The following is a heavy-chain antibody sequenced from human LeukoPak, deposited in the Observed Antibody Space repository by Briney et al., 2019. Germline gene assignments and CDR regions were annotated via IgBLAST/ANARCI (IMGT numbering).Heavy chain of an antibody. CDR1: GYSFTKYW. J-gene: IGHJ4*02. D-gene: IGHD3-9*01. CDR3: AITYSVLTGYYEGLDF. V-gene: IGHV5-51*01. CDR2: IYPGDSDT. Sequence: GESLKISCKGSGYSFTKYWLGWVRQMPGKGLEWMGVIYPGDSDTRYSPSFQGQVTISADKSINTAFLQWSSLKASDTAMYYCAITYSVLTGYYEGLDFWGQETLVTVSS.